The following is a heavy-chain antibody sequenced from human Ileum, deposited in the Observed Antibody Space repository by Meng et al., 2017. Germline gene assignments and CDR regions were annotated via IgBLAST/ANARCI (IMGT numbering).Heavy chain of an antibody. CDR2: IYPNSGGT. V-gene: IGHV1-2*06. CDR1: GYTFTGNY. D-gene: IGHD4-11*01. J-gene: IGHJ4*02. CDR3: ARDSAGMQQLPLFDS. Sequence: ASVKVSCKASGYTFTGNYIHWVRQAPGQGLEWMGRIYPNSGGTNYAQRFQGRVTMTRDTSISTAYLELSRLTSDDTAIYYCARDSAGMQQLPLFDSWGQGTLVTVSS.